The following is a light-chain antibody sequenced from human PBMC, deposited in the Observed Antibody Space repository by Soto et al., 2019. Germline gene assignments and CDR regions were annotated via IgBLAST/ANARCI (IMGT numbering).Light chain of an antibody. CDR1: QDIRNE. J-gene: IGKJ2*01. Sequence: AIQMTQSPSSLSVSVGDRITITCRASQDIRNELGWYQQKPGKAPKLLIYGTSNLQSVVPSRFSGSGSGTDFTLTISSLQPEDFATYYCLQDYIYPYTFGQGTKLEIK. CDR3: LQDYIYPYT. CDR2: GTS. V-gene: IGKV1-6*01.